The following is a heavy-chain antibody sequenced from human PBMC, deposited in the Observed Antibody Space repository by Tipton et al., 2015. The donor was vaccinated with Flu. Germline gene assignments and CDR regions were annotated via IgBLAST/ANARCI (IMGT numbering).Heavy chain of an antibody. V-gene: IGHV4-59*01. Sequence: TLSLTCTVSGGSISSYYWSWIRQPPGKGLEWIGYIYYSGSTNYNPSLKSRVTISVDTSKNQFSLKLSSVTAADTAVYYCARGSAAAGTPGAFDIWGQGTMVTVSS. CDR2: IYYSGST. J-gene: IGHJ3*02. CDR1: GGSISSYY. D-gene: IGHD6-13*01. CDR3: ARGSAAAGTPGAFDI.